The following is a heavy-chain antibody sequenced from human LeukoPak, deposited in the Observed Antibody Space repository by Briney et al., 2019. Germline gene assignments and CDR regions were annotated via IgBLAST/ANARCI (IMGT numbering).Heavy chain of an antibody. CDR3: ATQGGRGSFRPGGFEY. CDR2: VYYSGST. Sequence: SETLSLTCTASGGSLSSYFRSWIRQPPGKGLEWIGYVYYSGSTSYSPSLKSRVTISVDTSKNQFSLKLPSVTAADTAVYYCATQGGRGSFRPGGFEYWGQGALVTVSS. V-gene: IGHV4-59*08. CDR1: GGSLSSYF. J-gene: IGHJ4*02. D-gene: IGHD1-26*01.